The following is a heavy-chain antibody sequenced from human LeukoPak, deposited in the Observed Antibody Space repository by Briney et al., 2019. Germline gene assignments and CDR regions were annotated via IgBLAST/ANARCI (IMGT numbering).Heavy chain of an antibody. CDR1: GLTFNTYT. J-gene: IGHJ4*02. CDR2: IRSGSSYM. D-gene: IGHD4-17*01. Sequence: GGSLRLSCAASGLTFNTYTMTWVRQAPGKGLKWVSSIRSGSSYMYYTDSLKGRFTISRDNAKNSLYLQMNSLTGEDTAVYYCARDAGMDYGDSFDYWGQGTLVIVSS. V-gene: IGHV3-21*01. CDR3: ARDAGMDYGDSFDY.